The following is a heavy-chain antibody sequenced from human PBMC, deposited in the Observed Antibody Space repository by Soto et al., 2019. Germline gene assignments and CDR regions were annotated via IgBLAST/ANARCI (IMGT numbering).Heavy chain of an antibody. CDR2: ISGSGGST. CDR3: AKDGEYGISSSCFDP. V-gene: IGHV3-23*01. J-gene: IGHJ5*02. CDR1: GCSFSNYA. D-gene: IGHD3-10*01. Sequence: GGSLRLPCAASGCSFSNYAMSWVRQAPGKGLEWVSAISGSGGSTYYADSVKGRFTIARDNSKNTLYLQMSSLRAEDTAVYYCAKDGEYGISSSCFDPWGQGTLVTVAS.